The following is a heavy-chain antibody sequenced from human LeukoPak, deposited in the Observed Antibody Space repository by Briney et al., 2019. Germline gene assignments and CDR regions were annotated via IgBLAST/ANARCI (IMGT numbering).Heavy chain of an antibody. Sequence: GGSLRLSCAASGFTFSSYSMNWVRQTPGKGLEWVSSISSSSSYIYYADSVKDRFTISRDNAKNSLYLQMNSLRAEDTAVYYCARDSGWGSSNWFDPWGQGTLVTVSS. V-gene: IGHV3-21*01. D-gene: IGHD3-16*01. J-gene: IGHJ5*02. CDR2: ISSSSSYI. CDR3: ARDSGWGSSNWFDP. CDR1: GFTFSSYS.